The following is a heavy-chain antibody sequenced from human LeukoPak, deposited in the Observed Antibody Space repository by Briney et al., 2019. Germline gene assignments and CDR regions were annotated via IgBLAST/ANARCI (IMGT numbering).Heavy chain of an antibody. J-gene: IGHJ4*02. CDR3: ARDATMVRGVIDY. D-gene: IGHD3-10*01. Sequence: GGSLRLSCAASGFTFDDYAMHWVRHAPGKGLEWVSGISWNSGSIGYADSVKGRFTISRDNAKNTLYLQMNSLRVEDTAVYYCARDATMVRGVIDYWGQGTLVTVSS. CDR1: GFTFDDYA. V-gene: IGHV3-9*01. CDR2: ISWNSGSI.